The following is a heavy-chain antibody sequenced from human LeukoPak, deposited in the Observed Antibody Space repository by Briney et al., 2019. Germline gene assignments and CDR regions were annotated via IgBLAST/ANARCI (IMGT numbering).Heavy chain of an antibody. D-gene: IGHD6-13*01. CDR3: ARVTGYVMEDYFDY. CDR1: GGYICSYY. CDR2: IYYSGST. V-gene: IGHV4-59*01. J-gene: IGHJ4*02. Sequence: PSETLSLTCTVSGGYICSYYWSWIRQPPGKGLEWIGYIYYSGSTNYNPSLKSRVTISVDTPKNQFSLRLSSVTAADTAVYYCARVTGYVMEDYFDYWGQGTLVTVSS.